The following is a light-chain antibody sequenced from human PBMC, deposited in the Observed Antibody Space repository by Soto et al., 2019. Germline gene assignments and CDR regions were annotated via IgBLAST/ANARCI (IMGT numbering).Light chain of an antibody. CDR2: GAS. V-gene: IGKV1-39*01. Sequence: DIQMTQSPSSLSASVGDRVSITCRASQVIISYLSWYQQRPGKAPKLLIIGASTLRSGVPSRFSASGSGSHFALSIRSLQPEDFASYYCHQTYSVPYTFGQGTKLEI. CDR1: QVIISY. CDR3: HQTYSVPYT. J-gene: IGKJ2*01.